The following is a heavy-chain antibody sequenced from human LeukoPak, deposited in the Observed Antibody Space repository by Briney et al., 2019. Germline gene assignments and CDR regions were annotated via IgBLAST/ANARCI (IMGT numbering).Heavy chain of an antibody. CDR1: GFTFSSYA. V-gene: IGHV3-64*01. CDR3: AKGYRLFGVVINSFDY. Sequence: GGSLRLSCAASGFTFSSYAMHWVRQAPGKGLEYVSAISSNGGSTYYANSVKGRFTISRDNSKNTLYLQMGSLRAEDTAVYYCAKGYRLFGVVINSFDYWGQGTLVTVSS. D-gene: IGHD3-3*01. CDR2: ISSNGGST. J-gene: IGHJ4*02.